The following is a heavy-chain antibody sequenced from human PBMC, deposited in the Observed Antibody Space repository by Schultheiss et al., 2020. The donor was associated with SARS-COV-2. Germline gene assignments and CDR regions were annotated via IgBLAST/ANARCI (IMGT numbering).Heavy chain of an antibody. CDR2: IKSKTDGGTT. CDR3: TTAALLWFGEGFDY. D-gene: IGHD3-10*01. CDR1: GFTFSNAW. J-gene: IGHJ4*02. Sequence: GGSLRLSCAASGFTFSNAWMSWVRQAPGKGLEWVGRIKSKTDGGTTDYAAPVKGRFTISRDDSKNTLYLQMNSLKTEDTAVYYCTTAALLWFGEGFDYWGQGTLGTGSS. V-gene: IGHV3-15*01.